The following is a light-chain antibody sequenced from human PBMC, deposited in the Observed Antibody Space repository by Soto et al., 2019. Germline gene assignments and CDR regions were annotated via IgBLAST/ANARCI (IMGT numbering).Light chain of an antibody. J-gene: IGKJ1*01. Sequence: EIVLTQSPGTLSLSPGERATLSCRASQSVSSSFLAWYQQKPGQAPRLLIYGASSRATGIPDWFSGSGSGTDFTLTISGLEPEDFAMYYCQQYDSSPWTFGQGTKVEIK. V-gene: IGKV3-20*01. CDR3: QQYDSSPWT. CDR1: QSVSSSF. CDR2: GAS.